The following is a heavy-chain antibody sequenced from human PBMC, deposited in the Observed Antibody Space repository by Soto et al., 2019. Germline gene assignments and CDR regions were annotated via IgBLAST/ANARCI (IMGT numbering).Heavy chain of an antibody. CDR3: ARPARECSSPGCAN. CDR1: GLTFSNYW. D-gene: IGHD2-2*01. Sequence: EVQLVESGGGLVQPGGSLRLSCVVSGLTFSNYWMSWVRQAPGKGLEWVANINQDGSESYYVDSVKGRFTISRDNANNSLYLPMTSLRAEDSAVYYCARPARECSSPGCANWGQGTLVTGSS. J-gene: IGHJ4*02. CDR2: INQDGSES. V-gene: IGHV3-7*01.